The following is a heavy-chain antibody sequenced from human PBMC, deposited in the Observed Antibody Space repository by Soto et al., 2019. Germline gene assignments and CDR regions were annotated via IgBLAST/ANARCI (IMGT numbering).Heavy chain of an antibody. J-gene: IGHJ6*02. CDR2: IKQDGSEK. V-gene: IGHV3-7*01. D-gene: IGHD2-2*01. CDR3: ARDPNIVLVPAALRSYYYYYGMDV. CDR1: GFTFSSDL. Sequence: GGSLILSCAASGFTFSSDLMSWVRQAPGKGLEWVANIKQDGSEKYYVDSVKGRFTISRDNAKNSLYLQMNSLRAEDTAVYYCARDPNIVLVPAALRSYYYYYGMDVWGQGTTVTVSS.